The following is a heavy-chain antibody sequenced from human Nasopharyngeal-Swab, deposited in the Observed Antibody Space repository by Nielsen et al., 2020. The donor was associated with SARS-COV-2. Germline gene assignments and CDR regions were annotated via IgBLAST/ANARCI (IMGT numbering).Heavy chain of an antibody. J-gene: IGHJ4*02. V-gene: IGHV3-30*18. Sequence: LSLTCAASGFTFSSYGMHWVRQAPGKGLEWVAVISYDGSNKYYADSVKGRFTISRDNSKNTLYLQMNSLRAEDTAVYYCAKAFQEPPLRYFDIWGQGTPVTVSS. CDR3: AKAFQEPPLRYFDI. CDR1: GFTFSSYG. CDR2: ISYDGSNK. D-gene: IGHD3-9*01.